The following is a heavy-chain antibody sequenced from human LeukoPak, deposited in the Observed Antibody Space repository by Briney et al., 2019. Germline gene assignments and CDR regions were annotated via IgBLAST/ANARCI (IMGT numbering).Heavy chain of an antibody. CDR2: IYHSGST. J-gene: IGHJ4*02. CDR3: ARGGGSYSNYPNFDY. Sequence: SETLSLTCAVSGGSISSGGYSWSWIRQPPGKGLEWIGYIYHSGSTYYNPSLKSRVTISVDRSKNQFSLKLSSVTAADTAVYYGARGGGSYSNYPNFDYWGQGTLVTVSS. CDR1: GGSISSGGYS. D-gene: IGHD4-11*01. V-gene: IGHV4-30-2*01.